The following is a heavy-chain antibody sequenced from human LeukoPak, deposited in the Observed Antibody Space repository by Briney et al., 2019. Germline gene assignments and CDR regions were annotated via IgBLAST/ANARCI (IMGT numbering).Heavy chain of an antibody. CDR1: GGSFSGYY. Sequence: NPSETLSLTCAVYGGSFSGYYWSWLRQPPGKGLEWIGEINHSGSTNYDPPLKSRVTISVDTSKNQFSLKLSSVTAADTAVYYCARGRGIAASGGWFDPWGQGTLVTVSS. D-gene: IGHD6-13*01. J-gene: IGHJ5*02. CDR3: ARGRGIAASGGWFDP. V-gene: IGHV4-34*01. CDR2: INHSGST.